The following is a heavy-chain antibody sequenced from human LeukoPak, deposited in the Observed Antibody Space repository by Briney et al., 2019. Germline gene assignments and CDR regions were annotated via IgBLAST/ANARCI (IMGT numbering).Heavy chain of an antibody. CDR2: IIPIFGST. CDR1: GGTFSSFT. CDR3: ARGYDVGDYVPYSY. V-gene: IGHV1-69*01. Sequence: SVNVSCKVSGGTFSSFTISWLRQAPGQGLEWMGGIIPIFGSTNYAQKFQGRVTNTADDSTSTAYMEVTSLTSDDTAVYYCARGYDVGDYVPYSYWGQGTLVIVSS. D-gene: IGHD4-17*01. J-gene: IGHJ4*02.